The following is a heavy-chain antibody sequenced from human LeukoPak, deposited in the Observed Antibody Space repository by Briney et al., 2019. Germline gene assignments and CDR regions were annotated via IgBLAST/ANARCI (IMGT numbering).Heavy chain of an antibody. CDR3: ARDHQSSGWSYWYFDL. J-gene: IGHJ2*01. D-gene: IGHD6-19*01. CDR2: IYTSGST. CDR1: GGFISSYY. Sequence: SETLSLTCTVSGGFISSYYWSWIRQPAGKGLEWIGRIYTSGSTNYNPSLKSRVTMSVDTSKNQFSLKLSSVTAADTAVYYCARDHQSSGWSYWYFDLWGRGTLVTVSS. V-gene: IGHV4-4*07.